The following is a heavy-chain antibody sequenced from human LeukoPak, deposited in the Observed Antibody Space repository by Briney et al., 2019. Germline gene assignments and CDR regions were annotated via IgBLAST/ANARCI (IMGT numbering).Heavy chain of an antibody. CDR1: GYIFTGYF. D-gene: IGHD2-15*01. J-gene: IGHJ6*03. CDR2: VNPNSAGT. CDR3: AIAEGWTLYNMDV. V-gene: IGHV1-2*02. Sequence: ASVKVSCKASGYIFTGYFIHWVRQAPGQGLEWMGWVNPNSAGTNYAHNFQDRVIMTTATSSSTAYMERSTLRSDDSAIYYCAIAEGWTLYNMDVWGRGTTVTVSS.